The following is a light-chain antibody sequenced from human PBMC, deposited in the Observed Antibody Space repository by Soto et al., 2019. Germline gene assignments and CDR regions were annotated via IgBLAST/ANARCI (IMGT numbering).Light chain of an antibody. CDR3: QQYNSYPWT. CDR2: DAS. Sequence: DIQMTQSPSTLSASIGDRVTISCRASQNIGRWLAWYQQKPGTAPNLLIYDASSLESGVPSRFSGSGSGTEFTLTISSLQPDDFATYYCQQYNSYPWTFGQGTKVDIK. CDR1: QNIGRW. J-gene: IGKJ1*01. V-gene: IGKV1-5*01.